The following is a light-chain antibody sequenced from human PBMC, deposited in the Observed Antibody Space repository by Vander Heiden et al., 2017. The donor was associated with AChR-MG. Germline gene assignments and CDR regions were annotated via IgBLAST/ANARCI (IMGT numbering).Light chain of an antibody. CDR3: QQYGSSPLYT. Sequence: DIVLIPCPGPPSLSPGERATLSCRASQSVSGNYLAWYQQKLGQAPRLLIYGASSRATGIPDRFSGSGSGTDFTLTISRLEPEDFAVYYCQQYGSSPLYTFGQGTKLDIK. CDR2: GAS. J-gene: IGKJ2*01. CDR1: QSVSGNY. V-gene: IGKV3-20*01.